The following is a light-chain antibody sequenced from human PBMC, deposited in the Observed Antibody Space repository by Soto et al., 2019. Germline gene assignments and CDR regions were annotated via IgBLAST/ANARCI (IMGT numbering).Light chain of an antibody. J-gene: IGLJ3*02. CDR1: SSNIGSNY. V-gene: IGLV1-47*01. CDR2: RNN. CDR3: AAWDDSLSGWV. Sequence: QTVVTQPPSASGTPGQRVTISCSGSSSNIGSNYVFWYQHLPGTAPKLLIYRNNQRPSGVPDRFSGSKSGTSASLAISGLRSEDEADYYCAAWDDSLSGWVFGGGTKVTVL.